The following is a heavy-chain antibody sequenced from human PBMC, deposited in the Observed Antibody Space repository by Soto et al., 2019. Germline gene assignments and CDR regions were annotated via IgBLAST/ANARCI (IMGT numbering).Heavy chain of an antibody. J-gene: IGHJ4*02. CDR3: VAWRCGCEELFVH. Sequence: EVHLVESGGDLVQPGGSLRLSCAASGFTFSRSWMSWVHQGPGKGLEWVAHIKYDGGETYYVDSVKGRFTISRDNAKTSIYMQMNGLRAEDTAVYYCVAWRCGCEELFVHWGQGALGTISS. V-gene: IGHV3-7*05. D-gene: IGHD6-19*01. CDR2: IKYDGGET. CDR1: GFTFSRSW.